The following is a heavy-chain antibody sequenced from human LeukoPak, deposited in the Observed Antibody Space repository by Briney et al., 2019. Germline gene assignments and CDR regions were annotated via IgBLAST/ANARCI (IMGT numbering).Heavy chain of an antibody. V-gene: IGHV4-59*01. CDR2: IYYSGST. J-gene: IGHJ4*02. Sequence: SETLSLTCTVSGGSISSYYWSWIRQPPGKGLEWIGYIYYSGSTNYNPSLKSRVTISVDTSKNQFSLKLSSVTAADTAVYYCARVRRDYVVFDYWGQGTLVTVSS. CDR3: ARVRRDYVVFDY. CDR1: GGSISSYY. D-gene: IGHD4-17*01.